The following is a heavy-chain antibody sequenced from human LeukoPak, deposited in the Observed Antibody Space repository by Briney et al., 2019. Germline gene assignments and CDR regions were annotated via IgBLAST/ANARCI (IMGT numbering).Heavy chain of an antibody. J-gene: IGHJ4*02. CDR1: GFTFSSYG. CDR2: ISYDGSNK. V-gene: IGHV3-30*18. Sequence: PGRSPRLSCAASGFTFSSYGMHWVRQAPGKGLEWVAVISYDGSNKYYADSVKGRFTISRDNSKNTLYLQMNSLRAEDTAVYYCANPPAQLLFPFDYWGQGTLVTVSS. D-gene: IGHD2-2*01. CDR3: ANPPAQLLFPFDY.